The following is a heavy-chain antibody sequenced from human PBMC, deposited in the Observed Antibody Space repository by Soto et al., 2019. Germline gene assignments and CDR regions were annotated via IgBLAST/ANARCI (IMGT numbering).Heavy chain of an antibody. V-gene: IGHV4-59*12. D-gene: IGHD6-13*01. Sequence: SETLSLTCTVSGGSISSYYWSWIRQPPGKGLEWIGYIYYSGSTNYNPSLKSRVTISVDTSKNQFSLNLTSVTAADTAVYYCARPAIAAVVSAFDYWGQGILVTVSS. J-gene: IGHJ4*02. CDR2: IYYSGST. CDR3: ARPAIAAVVSAFDY. CDR1: GGSISSYY.